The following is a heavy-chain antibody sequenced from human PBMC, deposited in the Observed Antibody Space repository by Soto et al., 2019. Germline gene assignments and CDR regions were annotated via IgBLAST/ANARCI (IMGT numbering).Heavy chain of an antibody. CDR3: IGSFPF. CDR1: GFPFANFL. Sequence: EVYLVESGGGLVEPGRSLRLSCTGSGFPFANFLMSWFRQAPGKGLEWVGFIRSQPYGGTTQYAASVRGGFTISRDDSKGIAYLQMNSLKSEDSGVYYCIGSFPFWGQGTLVTVSS. V-gene: IGHV3-49*03. J-gene: IGHJ1*01. D-gene: IGHD3-10*01. CDR2: IRSQPYGGTT.